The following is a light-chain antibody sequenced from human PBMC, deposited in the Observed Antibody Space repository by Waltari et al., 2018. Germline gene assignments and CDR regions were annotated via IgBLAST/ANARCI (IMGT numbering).Light chain of an antibody. CDR3: SSYTSSSPVV. CDR1: SRDVGGYNY. J-gene: IGLJ2*01. V-gene: IGLV2-14*01. Sequence: QSALTQPASVSGSPGQSITISCTGTSRDVGGYNYVSWYQQHPGKAPKLMIYEVSNRPSVVCTRFSGSKSGNTASLTISGLQAEDEADYYCSSYTSSSPVVFGGGTKLTVL. CDR2: EVS.